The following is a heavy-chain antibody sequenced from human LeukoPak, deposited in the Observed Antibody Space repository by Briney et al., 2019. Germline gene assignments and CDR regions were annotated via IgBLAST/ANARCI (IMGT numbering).Heavy chain of an antibody. J-gene: IGHJ4*02. CDR3: ARDPSGSYQEPFDY. CDR1: GGSISSYY. D-gene: IGHD1-26*01. V-gene: IGHV4-59*01. CDR2: IYYSGST. Sequence: SETLSLTCTVSGGSISSYYWSWIRQPPGKGLEWIGYIYYSGSTNYNPSLKSRVTISVDTSKNQFSLKLSSVTAADTAVYYCARDPSGSYQEPFDYWGQGTLVTVSS.